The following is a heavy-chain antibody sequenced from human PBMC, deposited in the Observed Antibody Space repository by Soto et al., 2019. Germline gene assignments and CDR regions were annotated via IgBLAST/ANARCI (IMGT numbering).Heavy chain of an antibody. D-gene: IGHD3-10*01. CDR1: GGTFSSYA. CDR2: IIPIFGTA. J-gene: IGHJ6*02. V-gene: IGHV1-69*13. CDR3: ASYGSGRTADYYYYSMDV. Sequence: ASVKVSCKASGGTFSSYAISWVRQAPGQGLEWMGGIIPIFGTANYAQRFQGRVTMTADESTSTGYMELSSLRSEDTAVYYCASYGSGRTADYYYYSMDVWGQGTTVTVSS.